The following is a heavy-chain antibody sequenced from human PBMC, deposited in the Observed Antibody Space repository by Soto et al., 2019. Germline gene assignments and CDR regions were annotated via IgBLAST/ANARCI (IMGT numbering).Heavy chain of an antibody. CDR3: ARQAAAGRDTPFDY. CDR1: GGSISSSSYY. J-gene: IGHJ4*02. V-gene: IGHV4-39*01. D-gene: IGHD6-13*01. Sequence: QLQLQESGPGLVKPSETLSLTCTVSGGSISSSSYYWGWIRQPPGKGLEWIGSIYYSGSTYYNPSLKSRVTISVDTSKTQFSLKLSSVTAAYTAVYYCARQAAAGRDTPFDYWGQGTLVTVSS. CDR2: IYYSGST.